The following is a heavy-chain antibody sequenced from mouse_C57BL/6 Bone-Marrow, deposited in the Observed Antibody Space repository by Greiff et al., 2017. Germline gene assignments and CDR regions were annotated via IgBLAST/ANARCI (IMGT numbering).Heavy chain of an antibody. CDR3: ARRKGYYDYYCDY. V-gene: IGHV1-55*01. J-gene: IGHJ2*01. Sequence: QVQLKQSGAELVKPGASVKMSCKASGYTFTSYWITWVKQRPGQGLEWIGDFYPGSGSTNYNEKFKSKATLPVDTSSSTAYMQLSSLTSEDSAVYYCARRKGYYDYYCDYGGQGTTLTVSA. CDR2: FYPGSGST. CDR1: GYTFTSYW. D-gene: IGHD2-4*01.